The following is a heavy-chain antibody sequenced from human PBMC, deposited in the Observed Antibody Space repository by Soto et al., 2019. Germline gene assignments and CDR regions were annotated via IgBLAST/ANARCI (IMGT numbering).Heavy chain of an antibody. J-gene: IGHJ4*02. CDR1: GFTFSSYG. V-gene: IGHV3-30*18. Sequence: GGSLRLSCAASGFTFSSYGMHWVRQAPGKGLEWVAVISYDGSNKYYADSVKGRFTISRDNSKNTLYLQMNSLRAEDTAVYYCAKAKPAYDSSGYGDYWGQGTLVTVSS. CDR3: AKAKPAYDSSGYGDY. D-gene: IGHD3-22*01. CDR2: ISYDGSNK.